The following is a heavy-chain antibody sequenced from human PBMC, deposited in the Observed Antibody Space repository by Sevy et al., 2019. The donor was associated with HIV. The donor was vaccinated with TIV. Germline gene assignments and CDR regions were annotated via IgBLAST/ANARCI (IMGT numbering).Heavy chain of an antibody. V-gene: IGHV6-1*01. D-gene: IGHD6-13*01. Sequence: QSQTLSLTCAISGDSVSSNSAALNWIRQSPSRGLEWLGRTYYRSKWYNDYAVSVKSRITINPDTSKNQFSLQLNSVTPEDTAVYYCARDRGLRLYSSSWYGWFDPWGQGTLVTVSS. CDR3: ARDRGLRLYSSSWYGWFDP. CDR2: TYYRSKWYN. J-gene: IGHJ5*02. CDR1: GDSVSSNSAA.